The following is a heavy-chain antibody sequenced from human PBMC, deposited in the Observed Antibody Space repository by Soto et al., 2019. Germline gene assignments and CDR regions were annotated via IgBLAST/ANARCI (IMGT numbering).Heavy chain of an antibody. CDR3: ARHSGYCSGGSCYSWGRRAFDI. CDR1: GGSISSYY. J-gene: IGHJ3*02. D-gene: IGHD2-15*01. V-gene: IGHV4-59*08. CDR2: IYYSGST. Sequence: QVQLQESGPGLVKPSETLSLTCTVSGGSISSYYWSWIRQPPGKGLEWIGYIYYSGSTNYNPSLKSRVTISVDTSKNQFSLKLSSVTAADTAVYYCARHSGYCSGGSCYSWGRRAFDIWGQGTMVTVSS.